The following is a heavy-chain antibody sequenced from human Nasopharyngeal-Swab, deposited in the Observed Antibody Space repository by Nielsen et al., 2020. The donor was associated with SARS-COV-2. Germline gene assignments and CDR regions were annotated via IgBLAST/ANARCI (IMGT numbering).Heavy chain of an antibody. V-gene: IGHV3-30-3*01. CDR3: ASPPLDSSGYYYGFHY. CDR2: ISYDGSNK. CDR1: GFTFSSPA. D-gene: IGHD3-22*01. J-gene: IGHJ4*02. Sequence: GGSLRLSCAASGFTFSSPAMHWVRQAPGKGLEWVAVISYDGSNKYSADSVKGRFTISRDNSKNTLYLQMNSLRAEDTAVYYCASPPLDSSGYYYGFHYWGRGTLVTVSS.